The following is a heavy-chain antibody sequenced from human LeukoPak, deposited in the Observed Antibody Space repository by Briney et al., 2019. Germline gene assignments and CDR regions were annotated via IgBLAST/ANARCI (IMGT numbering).Heavy chain of an antibody. CDR2: IYTSGST. D-gene: IGHD3-3*01. J-gene: IGHJ3*02. CDR1: GGSISSYY. CDR3: ARGTRARFAFDI. V-gene: IGHV4-4*07. Sequence: SETLSLTCTVSGGSISSYYWSWIRQPAGKGLEWIGRIYTSGSTNYNPSLKSRVTMSVDTSKNQFSLKLGSVTAADTAVYYCARGTRARFAFDIWGQGTMVTVSS.